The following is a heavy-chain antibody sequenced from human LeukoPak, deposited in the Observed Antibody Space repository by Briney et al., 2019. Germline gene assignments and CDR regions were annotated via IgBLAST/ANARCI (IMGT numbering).Heavy chain of an antibody. J-gene: IGHJ6*03. V-gene: IGHV3-74*01. CDR2: INNDGTST. CDR3: ARARGTPPYYYYYYMDV. CDR1: GFTFSNYW. Sequence: GGSLRLSCATSGFTFSNYWMHWVRQAPGKGLVWVSHINNDGTSTSYADSVKGRFTISRDNAKSSLYLQMNSLRAEDTAVYYCARARGTPPYYYYYYMDVWGKGTMVTISS.